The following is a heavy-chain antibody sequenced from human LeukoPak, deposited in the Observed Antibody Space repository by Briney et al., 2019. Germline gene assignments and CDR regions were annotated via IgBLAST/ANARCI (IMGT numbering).Heavy chain of an antibody. D-gene: IGHD1-14*01. Sequence: GSSVKVSCKASGGTFSSCAISWVRQAPGQGLEWMGRIIPIFGTANYAQKFQGRVTITTDESTSTAYMELSSLRSEDTAVYYCARGSELIYYFDYWGQGTLVTVSS. J-gene: IGHJ4*02. CDR2: IIPIFGTA. CDR1: GGTFSSCA. CDR3: ARGSELIYYFDY. V-gene: IGHV1-69*05.